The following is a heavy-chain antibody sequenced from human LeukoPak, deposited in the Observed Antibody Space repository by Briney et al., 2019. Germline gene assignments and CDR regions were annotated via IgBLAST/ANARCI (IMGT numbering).Heavy chain of an antibody. J-gene: IGHJ5*02. D-gene: IGHD1-26*01. V-gene: IGHV1-2*02. CDR1: GYTFTGYY. CDR3: ARVSGSSPYNWFDP. CDR2: INPNSGGT. Sequence: ASVKVSCKASGYTFTGYYMHWVRQAPGQGLEWMGWINPNSGGTNYAQKFQGRVTMTRDTSICTAYMELSRLRSDDTAVYYCARVSGSSPYNWFDPWGQGTLVTVSS.